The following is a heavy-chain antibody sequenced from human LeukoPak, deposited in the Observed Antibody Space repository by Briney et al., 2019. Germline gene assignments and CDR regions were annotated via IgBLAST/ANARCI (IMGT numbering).Heavy chain of an antibody. Sequence: PSETLSLTCTVSGGSISSYYLSWIRQPAGKGLEWIGRIYSRVTTYNPSLKSRVTMSADTSRNHVSLTLNSVTAADTAVYYCARDSGTTGEVKFDPWGQGTLVTVSS. V-gene: IGHV4-4*07. J-gene: IGHJ5*02. D-gene: IGHD3-10*01. CDR1: GGSISSYY. CDR2: IYSRVT. CDR3: ARDSGTTGEVKFDP.